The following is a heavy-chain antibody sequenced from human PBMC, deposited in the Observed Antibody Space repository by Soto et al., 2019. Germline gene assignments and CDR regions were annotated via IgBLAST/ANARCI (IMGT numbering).Heavy chain of an antibody. CDR2: ISYTSTTI. V-gene: IGHV3-48*03. J-gene: IGHJ4*02. CDR3: VREGGSLAFDS. D-gene: IGHD1-1*01. CDR1: GLTFSTDE. Sequence: PGGSLRLSCAVSGLTFSTDEMNWVRQAPGKGLEWLAYISYTSTTIKYADSVKGRFAVFRDNAKKSLSLQMNNLRVEDTAVYYCVREGGSLAFDSWGQGTLVTVSS.